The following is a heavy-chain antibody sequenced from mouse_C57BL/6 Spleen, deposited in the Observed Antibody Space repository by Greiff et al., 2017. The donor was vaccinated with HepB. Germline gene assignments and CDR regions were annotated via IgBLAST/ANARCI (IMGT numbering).Heavy chain of an antibody. D-gene: IGHD1-1*01. J-gene: IGHJ1*03. CDR2: IYPGSGST. Sequence: QVQLQQPGAELVKPGASVKMSCKASGYTFTSYWITWVKQRPGQGLEWIGDIYPGSGSTNYNEKFKSKATLTVDTSSSTAYMQLSSLTAEDSAVYYCARPGYGSSGDWYFDVWGTGTTVTVSS. CDR1: GYTFTSYW. V-gene: IGHV1-55*01. CDR3: ARPGYGSSGDWYFDV.